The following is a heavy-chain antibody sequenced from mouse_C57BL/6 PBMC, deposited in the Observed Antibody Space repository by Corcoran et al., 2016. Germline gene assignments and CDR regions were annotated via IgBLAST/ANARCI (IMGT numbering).Heavy chain of an antibody. CDR2: INPYNGGT. D-gene: IGHD2-4*01. CDR1: GYTFTDYY. V-gene: IGHV1-19*01. CDR3: ARRWYYDYDHYAMDY. Sequence: EVQLQQSGPVLVKPGASVKMSCKASGYTFTDYYMNWVKQSHGKSLEWIGVINPYNGGTSYNQKFKGKATLTVDKSSSTAYMEHNSLTAEDSAVYYCARRWYYDYDHYAMDYWGQGTSVTVSS. J-gene: IGHJ4*01.